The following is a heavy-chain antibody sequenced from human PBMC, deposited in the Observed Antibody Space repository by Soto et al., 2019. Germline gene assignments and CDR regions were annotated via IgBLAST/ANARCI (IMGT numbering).Heavy chain of an antibody. D-gene: IGHD2-2*01. V-gene: IGHV3-23*01. CDR2: ISGTGVPT. J-gene: IGHJ5*02. Sequence: GSLRLSCAASGFTFSSYAMSWVRQAPGKGLEWVSAISGTGVPTLYAESVKGRFSVSRDNSKDTLFLEMNNLRDDDTAIYYCAKSICSSSSCFFLWVDPWGPGTLVTVSS. CDR1: GFTFSSYA. CDR3: AKSICSSSSCFFLWVDP.